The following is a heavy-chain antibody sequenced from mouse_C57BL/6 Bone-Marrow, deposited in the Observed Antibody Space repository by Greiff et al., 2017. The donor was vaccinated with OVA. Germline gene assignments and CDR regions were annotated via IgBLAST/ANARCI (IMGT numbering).Heavy chain of an antibody. V-gene: IGHV1-55*01. D-gene: IGHD1-1*01. CDR2: IYPGSGST. J-gene: IGHJ1*03. CDR3: ARRGFSTVVARDWYFDV. CDR1: GYTFTSYW. Sequence: QVHVKQPGAELVKPGASVKMSCKASGYTFTSYWITWVKQRPGQGLEWIGDIYPGSGSTNYNEKFKSKATLTVDTSSSTAYMQLSSLTSEDSAVYYCARRGFSTVVARDWYFDVWGTGTTVTVSS.